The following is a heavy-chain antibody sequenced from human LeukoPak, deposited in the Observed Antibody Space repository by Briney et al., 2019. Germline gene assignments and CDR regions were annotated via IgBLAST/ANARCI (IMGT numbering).Heavy chain of an antibody. J-gene: IGHJ4*02. CDR2: IYYSGST. CDR3: ARDRGGYIDY. V-gene: IGHV4-31*03. Sequence: SETLSLTCTVSGGSISSSSYYWGWIRQHPGKGLEWIGYIYYSGSTYYNPSLKSRVTISVDTSKNQFSLKLSSVTAADTAVYYCARDRGGYIDYWGQGTLVTVSS. D-gene: IGHD2-15*01. CDR1: GGSISSSSYY.